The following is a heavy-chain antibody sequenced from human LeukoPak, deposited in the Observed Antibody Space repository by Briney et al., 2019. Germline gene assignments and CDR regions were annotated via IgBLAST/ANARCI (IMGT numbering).Heavy chain of an antibody. J-gene: IGHJ4*02. Sequence: SETLSLTCTVSGGSISNHYWSWIRQPPGKGLEWIGYIYHSGSTYYNPSLKSRVTISVDRSKNQFSLKLSSVTAADTAVYYCARGGNIAAAFDYWGQGTLVTVSS. D-gene: IGHD6-13*01. CDR2: IYHSGST. CDR1: GGSISNHY. V-gene: IGHV4-59*11. CDR3: ARGGNIAAAFDY.